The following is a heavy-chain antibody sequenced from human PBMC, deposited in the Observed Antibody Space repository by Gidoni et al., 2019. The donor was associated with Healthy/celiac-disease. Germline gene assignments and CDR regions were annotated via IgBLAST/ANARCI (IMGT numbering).Heavy chain of an antibody. CDR2: ISSSSSYI. Sequence: EVQLVESGGGLVKPGGSLRLSCAASGFTFSSYSMNWVRQAPGKGLEWVSSISSSSSYIYYADSVKGRFTISRDNAKNSLYLQMNSLRAEDTAVYYCARALLYDYVWGSYRYDAFDIWGQGTMVTVSS. J-gene: IGHJ3*02. D-gene: IGHD3-16*02. CDR3: ARALLYDYVWGSYRYDAFDI. CDR1: GFTFSSYS. V-gene: IGHV3-21*01.